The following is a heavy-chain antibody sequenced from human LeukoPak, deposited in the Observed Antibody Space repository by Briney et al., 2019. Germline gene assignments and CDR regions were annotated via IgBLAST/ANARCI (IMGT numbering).Heavy chain of an antibody. D-gene: IGHD3-9*01. CDR2: IYYTGTT. J-gene: IGHJ4*02. CDR1: GGSISIYY. Sequence: PSETLSLTCSVSGGSISIYYWTWIRQIPGKGLEWIGYIYYTGTTNYNPLFESRATISVDTSKNQFFLKLTSVTAADTAVYFCARGEDFERYYLAYWGQGTLVTVSS. CDR3: ARGEDFERYYLAY. V-gene: IGHV4-59*01.